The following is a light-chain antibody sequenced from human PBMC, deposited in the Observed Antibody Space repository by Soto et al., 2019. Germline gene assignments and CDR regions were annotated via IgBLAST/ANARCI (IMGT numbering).Light chain of an antibody. CDR3: CSYAGSATYV. V-gene: IGLV2-23*02. CDR2: EVF. CDR1: SSDVGSYNL. J-gene: IGLJ1*01. Sequence: QSVLTQPASVSGSPGQSITISCTGPSSDVGSYNLVSWYQQYPGKAPKLIIFEVFKRPSGVSHRFSGSKSGNTASLTISGLQAEDQANYYCCSYAGSATYVFGGGTKVTV.